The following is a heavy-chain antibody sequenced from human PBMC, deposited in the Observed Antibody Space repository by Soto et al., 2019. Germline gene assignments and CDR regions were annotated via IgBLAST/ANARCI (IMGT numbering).Heavy chain of an antibody. CDR1: GYTFTSYY. V-gene: IGHV1-46*01. J-gene: IGHJ6*02. CDR2: INPSGGST. Sequence: GASVKVSCKASGYTFTSYYMHWVRQAPGQGLEWMGIINPSGGSTSYAQKFQGRVTMTRDTSTSTVYMELSSLRSEDTAVYYFARNDYGDSGHYYYYGMDVWGQGTTVTVSS. D-gene: IGHD4-17*01. CDR3: ARNDYGDSGHYYYYGMDV.